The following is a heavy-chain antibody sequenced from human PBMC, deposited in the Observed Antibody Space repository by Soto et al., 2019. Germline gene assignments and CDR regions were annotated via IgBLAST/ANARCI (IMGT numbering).Heavy chain of an antibody. J-gene: IGHJ4*02. CDR2: IYWYDDK. CDR1: GFSLSTSGVG. D-gene: IGHD3-10*01. CDR3: ALLQADYGSGSWYFDY. V-gene: IGHV2-5*01. Sequence: QITLKESGPTLVKPTQTLTLTCTVSGFSLSTSGVGVGWIRQPPGKALEWLALIYWYDDKRYSPSLKSRLTITKDTSKNQVVLTMTNMDPVDTATYYCALLQADYGSGSWYFDYWGQGTLVTVSS.